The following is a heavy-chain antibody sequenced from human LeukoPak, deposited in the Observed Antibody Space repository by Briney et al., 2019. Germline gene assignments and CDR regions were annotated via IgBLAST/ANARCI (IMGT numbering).Heavy chain of an antibody. Sequence: GASVKVSCKASGYTFTSYGISWVRQAPGQGLEWMGRIIPILGIANYAQKFQGRVTITADKSTSTAYMELSSLRSEDTAVYYCARELRGSGSHGVSYWGQGTLVTVSS. CDR1: GYTFTSYG. CDR2: IIPILGIA. CDR3: ARELRGSGSHGVSY. D-gene: IGHD3-10*01. V-gene: IGHV1-69*04. J-gene: IGHJ4*02.